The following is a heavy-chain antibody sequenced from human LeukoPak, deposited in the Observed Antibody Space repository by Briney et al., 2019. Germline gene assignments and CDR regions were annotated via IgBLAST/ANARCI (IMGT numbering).Heavy chain of an antibody. D-gene: IGHD3-16*01. CDR2: ISYDGSNK. CDR1: GFTFSSYA. CDR3: ARDGGWAWYYYYGMDV. V-gene: IGHV3-30-3*01. J-gene: IGHJ6*02. Sequence: GGSLRLSCAASGFTFSSYAMHWVRQAPGKGLEWVAVISYDGSNKYYADSVKGRFTIPRDNSKNTLYLQMNSLRAEDTAVYYCARDGGWAWYYYYGMDVWGQGTTVTVSS.